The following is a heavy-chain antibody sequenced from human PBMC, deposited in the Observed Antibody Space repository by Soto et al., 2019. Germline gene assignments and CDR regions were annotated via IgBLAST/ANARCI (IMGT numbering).Heavy chain of an antibody. J-gene: IGHJ6*03. CDR2: IVVGSGNT. CDR1: GFTFTSSA. Sequence: SVKVSCKASGFTFTSSAMQWVRQARGQRLEWIGWIVVGSGNTNYAQKFQERVTITRDMSTSTAYMELSSLRSEDTAVYYCAAGGTLLGYCTNGVCPSPMDVWGKGTTVTVSS. V-gene: IGHV1-58*02. CDR3: AAGGTLLGYCTNGVCPSPMDV. D-gene: IGHD2-8*01.